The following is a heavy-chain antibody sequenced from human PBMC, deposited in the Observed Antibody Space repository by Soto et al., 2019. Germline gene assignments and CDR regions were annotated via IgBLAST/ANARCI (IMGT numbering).Heavy chain of an antibody. CDR1: GYTFTGYY. V-gene: IGHV1-2*04. J-gene: IGHJ4*02. D-gene: IGHD5-12*01. Sequence: ASVKVSCKASGYTFTGYYMHWVRQAPGQGLEWMGWINPNSGGTNYAQKFQGWVTMTRDTSISTAYMELSRLRSDDTAVYYCARGSIVATIPHFDYWGQGTLVTVSS. CDR2: INPNSGGT. CDR3: ARGSIVATIPHFDY.